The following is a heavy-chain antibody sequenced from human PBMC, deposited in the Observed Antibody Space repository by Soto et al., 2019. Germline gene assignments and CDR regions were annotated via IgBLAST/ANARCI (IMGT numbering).Heavy chain of an antibody. D-gene: IGHD3-16*02. CDR2: IWFDGDNK. Sequence: GGSLRLSCAASGFTFSNYGMHWVRQAPGKGLAWLAVIWFDGDNKYYADSVKGRFIISRDNSKNTLYLQMNSLRAEDTAVYYCARGLDAYDYEWGSYLPSGMDVWGQGTTVTVSS. CDR3: ARGLDAYDYEWGSYLPSGMDV. V-gene: IGHV3-33*01. J-gene: IGHJ6*02. CDR1: GFTFSNYG.